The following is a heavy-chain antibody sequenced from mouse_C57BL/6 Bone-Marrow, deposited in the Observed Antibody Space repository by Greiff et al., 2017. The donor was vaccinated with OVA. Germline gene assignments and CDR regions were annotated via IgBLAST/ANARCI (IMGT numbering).Heavy chain of an antibody. D-gene: IGHD3-1*01. CDR3: ARWGYGLDY. V-gene: IGHV1-42*01. CDR1: GYSFTGYY. CDR2: INPSTGGT. J-gene: IGHJ2*01. Sequence: EVQLQQSGPELVKPGASVKISCKASGYSFTGYYMNWVKQSPEKSLEWIGEINPSTGGTTYNQKFKAKATLTVDKSSSTAYMQLSSLTSEDSAVYYCARWGYGLDYWGQGTTLTVSS.